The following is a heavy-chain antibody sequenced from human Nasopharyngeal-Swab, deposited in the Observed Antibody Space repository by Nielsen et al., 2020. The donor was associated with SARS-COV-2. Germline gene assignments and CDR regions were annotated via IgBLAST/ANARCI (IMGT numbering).Heavy chain of an antibody. Sequence: SETLSLTCTVSGGSISSYYWSWIRQPPGKGLEWIGYIYYSGSTNYNPSLKSRVTISVDTSKNQFSLKLSSVTAADTAVYYCASNRGSYLFDYWGRGTLVTVSS. D-gene: IGHD1-26*01. J-gene: IGHJ4*02. CDR1: GGSISSYY. V-gene: IGHV4-59*01. CDR2: IYYSGST. CDR3: ASNRGSYLFDY.